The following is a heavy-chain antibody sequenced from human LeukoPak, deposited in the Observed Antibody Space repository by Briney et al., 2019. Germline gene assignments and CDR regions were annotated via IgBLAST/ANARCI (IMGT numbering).Heavy chain of an antibody. Sequence: PSETLSLTCAVYGGSFSSYYWSWIRQPPGKGLEWIGEINHSGSTNYNPSLKSRVTISVDTSKNQFSLKLSSVTAADTAVYYCARSRPKYYDSSRHPGSPYYFDYWGQGTLVTVSS. J-gene: IGHJ4*02. CDR3: ARSRPKYYDSSRHPGSPYYFDY. CDR1: GGSFSSYY. D-gene: IGHD3-22*01. V-gene: IGHV4-34*01. CDR2: INHSGST.